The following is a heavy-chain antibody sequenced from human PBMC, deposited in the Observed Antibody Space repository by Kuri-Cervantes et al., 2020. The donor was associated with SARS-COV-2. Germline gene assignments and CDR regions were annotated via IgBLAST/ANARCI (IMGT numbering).Heavy chain of an antibody. CDR3: ARDLYVYGMDV. CDR1: GFTFDDYA. D-gene: IGHD3-16*01. J-gene: IGHJ6*02. CDR2: ISWNSGSI. Sequence: GGSLRLSCAASGFTFDDYAMHWVRQAPGKGLEWVSGISWNSGSIGYADSVKGRFTISRDNSKNTLYLQMNSLRAEDTAVYYCARDLYVYGMDVWGQGTTVTVSS. V-gene: IGHV3-9*01.